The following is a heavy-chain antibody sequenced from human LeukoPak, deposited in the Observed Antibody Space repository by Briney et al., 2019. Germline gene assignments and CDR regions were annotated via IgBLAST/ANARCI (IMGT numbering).Heavy chain of an antibody. CDR1: GGSISSSSYY. CDR2: IYYSGTT. Sequence: SETLSLTCTVSGGSISSSSYYWGWIRQSPGKGLEWIGTIYYSGTTYYNPSFTSRVTISVDTSKNQFSLKLSSVTAADTAVYYCARSEYSYGADAFDIWGQGTMVTVSS. D-gene: IGHD5-18*01. CDR3: ARSEYSYGADAFDI. V-gene: IGHV4-39*07. J-gene: IGHJ3*02.